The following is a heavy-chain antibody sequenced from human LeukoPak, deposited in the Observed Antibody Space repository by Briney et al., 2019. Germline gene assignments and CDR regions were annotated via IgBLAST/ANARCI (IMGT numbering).Heavy chain of an antibody. D-gene: IGHD5-18*01. CDR3: ATVSADTAMGQPYYYYYMDV. V-gene: IGHV1-24*01. J-gene: IGHJ6*03. Sequence: ASVKVSCKVSGYTLTGLSMHWVRQAPGKGLEWMGGFDPEDGETIYAQKFQGRVTMTEDTSTDTAYMELSSLRSEDTAVYYCATVSADTAMGQPYYYYYMDVWGKGTTVTVSS. CDR1: GYTLTGLS. CDR2: FDPEDGET.